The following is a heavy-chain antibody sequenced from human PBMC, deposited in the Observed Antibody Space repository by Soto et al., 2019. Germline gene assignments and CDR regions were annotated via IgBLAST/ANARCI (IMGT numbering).Heavy chain of an antibody. D-gene: IGHD3-9*01. CDR1: GGSVTSSTSS. CDR2: IFYGHGT. J-gene: IGHJ5*02. V-gene: IGHV4-39*01. CDR3: ARQPTGYPNWFDA. Sequence: QVQLQESGPGLVNPSETLSLTCTVSGGSVTSSTSSWAWVRQPPGKGLHWIGTIFYGHGTYSNPSLESRVTISLDTSNIQFSLELTSVTAADTAVYYCARQPTGYPNWFDAWGRGILVIVSS.